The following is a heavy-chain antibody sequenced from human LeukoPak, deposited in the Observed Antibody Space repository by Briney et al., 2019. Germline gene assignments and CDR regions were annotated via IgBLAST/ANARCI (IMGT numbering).Heavy chain of an antibody. CDR1: GGSISSSSYY. J-gene: IGHJ6*03. D-gene: IGHD3-10*01. CDR3: ASRYRSGSYYKSRSYYMDV. V-gene: IGHV4-39*07. CDR2: IYYSGST. Sequence: PSETLSLTCTVSGGSISSSSYYWGWIRQPPGKGLGWIGSIYYSGSTYYNPSLKSRVTISVDTSKNQFSLKLSSVTAAVTAVYYCASRYRSGSYYKSRSYYMDVWGKGTTVTVSS.